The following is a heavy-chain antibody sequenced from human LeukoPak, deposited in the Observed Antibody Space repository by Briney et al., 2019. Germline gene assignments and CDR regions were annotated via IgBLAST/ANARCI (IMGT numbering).Heavy chain of an antibody. D-gene: IGHD3-3*01. CDR2: IRYDGSNK. V-gene: IGHV3-30*02. CDR1: GFTFSSYG. Sequence: PGGSLRLSCAASGFTFSSYGMHWVRQAPGKGLEWVAFIRYDGSNKYYADSVKGRFTISRDNSKNTLYLQMNSLRAEDTAVYYCAKDLFGDFWSGMTHAFDIWGQGTMVTVSS. J-gene: IGHJ3*02. CDR3: AKDLFGDFWSGMTHAFDI.